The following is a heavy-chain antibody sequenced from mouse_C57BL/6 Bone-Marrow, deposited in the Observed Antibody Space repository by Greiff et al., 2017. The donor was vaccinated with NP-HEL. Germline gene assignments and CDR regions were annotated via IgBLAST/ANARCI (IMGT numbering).Heavy chain of an antibody. J-gene: IGHJ3*01. D-gene: IGHD2-4*01. V-gene: IGHV10-1*01. CDR1: GFSFNTYA. CDR2: IRSKSNNYAT. CDR3: VRHERLGFAY. Sequence: EVKLEESGGGLVQPKGSLKLSCAASGFSFNTYAMNWVRQAPGKGLEWVARIRSKSNNYATYYADSVKDRFTISRDDSESMLYLQMNNLKTEDTAMYYCVRHERLGFAYWGQGPLVTVSA.